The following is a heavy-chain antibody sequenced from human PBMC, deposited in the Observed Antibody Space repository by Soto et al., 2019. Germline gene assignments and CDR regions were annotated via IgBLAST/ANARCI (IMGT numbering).Heavy chain of an antibody. D-gene: IGHD1-26*01. J-gene: IGHJ4*02. V-gene: IGHV3-9*01. CDR1: GFTFDDYA. Sequence: EVQLVESGGGLVQPGRSLRLSCVASGFTFDDYAMHWVRQSPGKGLEWVSGIGWNSGSVGYAGSLKGRFTISRDNANNVLYLQMNSLTAEDTALYYCGKASSSNSWSPIEYWGQGTVVTVLS. CDR3: GKASSSNSWSPIEY. CDR2: IGWNSGSV.